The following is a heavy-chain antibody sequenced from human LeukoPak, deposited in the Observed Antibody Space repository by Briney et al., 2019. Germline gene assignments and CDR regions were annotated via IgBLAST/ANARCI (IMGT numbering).Heavy chain of an antibody. D-gene: IGHD4-17*01. J-gene: IGHJ6*03. Sequence: ASVKVSCKVSGYTLTELSMHWVRQAPGKGLEWMGGFDVEGGETIYARKFQGRVTMTEDTSTDTAYMELSSLRSEDTAVYYCARRGGKNYGDYVVYDKYMDVWGTGTTVTVSS. CDR3: ARRGGKNYGDYVVYDKYMDV. CDR2: FDVEGGET. CDR1: GYTLTELS. V-gene: IGHV1-24*01.